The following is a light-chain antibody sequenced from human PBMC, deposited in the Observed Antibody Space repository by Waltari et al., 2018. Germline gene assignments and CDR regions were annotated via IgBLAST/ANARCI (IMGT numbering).Light chain of an antibody. CDR2: SGS. CDR3: MQALQSPLT. J-gene: IGKJ4*01. Sequence: DVVMTQSPLFLPVTPGEPASISCRSSQTLLNSNGYNYLDWFLQKPGQSPHLLIYSGSNRASGVPDRFSGSGSGTDFTLKISRVEAEDVGIYYCMQALQSPLTFGGGTKVEIK. CDR1: QTLLNSNGYNY. V-gene: IGKV2-28*01.